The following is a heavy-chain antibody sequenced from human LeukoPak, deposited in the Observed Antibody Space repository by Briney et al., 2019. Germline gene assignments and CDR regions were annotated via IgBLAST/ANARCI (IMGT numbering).Heavy chain of an antibody. J-gene: IGHJ4*02. Sequence: GASVKVSCKASGYRFTNYGISWVRQAPGQGLEWMGWISAYNGHTKYAQNLQGRVAMTTDTSTNTAYTELRTLRSDDTAVYYCARDLHPDAAMVVFDSWGQGSLVTVSS. CDR2: ISAYNGHT. V-gene: IGHV1-18*01. CDR1: GYRFTNYG. CDR3: ARDLHPDAAMVVFDS. D-gene: IGHD5-18*01.